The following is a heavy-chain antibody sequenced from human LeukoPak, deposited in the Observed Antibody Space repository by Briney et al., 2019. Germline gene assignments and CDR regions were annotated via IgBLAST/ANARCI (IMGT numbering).Heavy chain of an antibody. V-gene: IGHV3-30*18. CDR2: ISYDGSRQ. CDR3: AKAGTTSGVRPWYFDL. J-gene: IGHJ2*01. CDR1: GFIFSKFG. D-gene: IGHD1-1*01. Sequence: GGSLRLSCVASGFIFSKFGMYWVRQAPGKGLEWMAVISYDGSRQFYADSVKGRFTISRENSKNTVHLQMNSLTAEDTAVYYCAKAGTTSGVRPWYFDLWGRGTLVSVSS.